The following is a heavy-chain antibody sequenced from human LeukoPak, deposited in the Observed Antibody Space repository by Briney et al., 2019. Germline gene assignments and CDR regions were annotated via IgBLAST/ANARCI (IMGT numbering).Heavy chain of an antibody. Sequence: GGSLRLSCEASGLIFSDHWMHWVRQAPGKGLVWVSRIKTDGNEASYADAVRGRFVISRDNSKNTLFLLMNSLRDDDTAMYFCARDVGPYTGSPGADWGQGTQVTVSS. D-gene: IGHD2-2*02. J-gene: IGHJ4*02. CDR3: ARDVGPYTGSPGAD. V-gene: IGHV3-74*01. CDR2: IKTDGNEA. CDR1: GLIFSDHW.